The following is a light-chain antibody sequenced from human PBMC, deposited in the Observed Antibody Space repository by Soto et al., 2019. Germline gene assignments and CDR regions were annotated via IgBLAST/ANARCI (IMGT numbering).Light chain of an antibody. J-gene: IGKJ2*01. CDR3: QQYNNWPPIT. CDR1: QGVSSN. V-gene: IGKV3-15*01. CDR2: SAS. Sequence: ETVMTQSPATLSVSPGERATLSCRASQGVSSNLAWYQQKPGQAPRLLIYSASTRATGIPARFSGSGSGTEFSLTISSLQSGDFAVYDCQQYNNWPPITFGQGTKLEIK.